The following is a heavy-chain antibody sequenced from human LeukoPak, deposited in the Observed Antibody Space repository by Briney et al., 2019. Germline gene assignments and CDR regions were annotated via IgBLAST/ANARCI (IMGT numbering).Heavy chain of an antibody. CDR2: ISYSGST. V-gene: IGHV4-59*08. CDR3: ARRHISHSSPFDP. D-gene: IGHD6-13*01. J-gene: IGHJ5*02. Sequence: PSEALSLTCTVSGGSINNYYWSWIRQPPGKGLEWIGYISYSGSTNYNPSLKSRVTISVDTSKTQFSLTLSSVTAADTAVYYCARRHISHSSPFDPWGQGTLVSVSS. CDR1: GGSINNYY.